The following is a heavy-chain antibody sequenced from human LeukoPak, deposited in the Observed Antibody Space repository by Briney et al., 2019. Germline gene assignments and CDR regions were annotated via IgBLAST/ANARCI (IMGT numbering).Heavy chain of an antibody. Sequence: GASVNVSCKTSGYTFTSYAINWVRPAPGQGLEWMGGISPYNDNTNYAQKFQGRVTMTTDTSTSTAYMELRSLRSDDTAVYYCARELEYYDSSGYSDYWGQGTLVTVSS. D-gene: IGHD3-22*01. J-gene: IGHJ4*02. CDR3: ARELEYYDSSGYSDY. CDR1: GYTFTSYA. V-gene: IGHV1-18*01. CDR2: ISPYNDNT.